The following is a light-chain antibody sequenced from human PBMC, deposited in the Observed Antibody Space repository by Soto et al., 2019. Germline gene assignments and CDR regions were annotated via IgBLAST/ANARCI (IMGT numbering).Light chain of an antibody. J-gene: IGKJ1*01. Sequence: DIAMTPSPLSLPVTPGEPASISCSSSQSLLHSNGYTYLDWYLQKPGQSPHLLIYLGSNRASGVPDRFSVSGSGTDFTLKISSVETEDVGDYYCMQALHTPWTFGQGTEVEIK. CDR1: QSLLHSNGYTY. V-gene: IGKV2-28*01. CDR3: MQALHTPWT. CDR2: LGS.